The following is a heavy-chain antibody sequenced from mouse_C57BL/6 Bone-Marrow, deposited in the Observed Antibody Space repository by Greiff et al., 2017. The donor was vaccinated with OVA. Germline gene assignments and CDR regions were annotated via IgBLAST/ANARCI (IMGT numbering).Heavy chain of an antibody. CDR1: GYTFTDYN. D-gene: IGHD3-2*02. J-gene: IGHJ2*01. V-gene: IGHV1-22*01. CDR3: ARSEGSSGYPFDY. CDR2: INPNNGGT. Sequence: EVQLQQSGPELVKPGASVKMSCKASGYTFTDYNMHWVKQSHGKSLEWIGYINPNNGGTSYNQKFKGKATLTVNKSSSTAYMELRSLTSEDSAVYYCARSEGSSGYPFDYWGQGTTLTVSS.